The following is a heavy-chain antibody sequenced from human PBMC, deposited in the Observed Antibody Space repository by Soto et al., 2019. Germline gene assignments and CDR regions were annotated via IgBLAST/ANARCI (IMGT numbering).Heavy chain of an antibody. J-gene: IGHJ5*01. CDR3: AKPTSFVTCFDS. CDR1: GFTFWKFG. CDR2: ISHDGTDK. D-gene: IGHD3-16*02. Sequence: PGGSLRLSCAAPGFTFWKFGLHWVRQSPREGLEWVALISHDGTDKYYADSVKGRFTISRDNSKDTLFLHMDNLRPEDTGIYYCAKPTSFVTCFDSWGQGTLVTVSS. V-gene: IGHV3-30*18.